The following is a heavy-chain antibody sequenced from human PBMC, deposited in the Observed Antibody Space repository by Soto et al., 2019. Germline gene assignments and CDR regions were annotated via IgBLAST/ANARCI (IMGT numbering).Heavy chain of an antibody. Sequence: SETLSLTCTVSGGSISSSTHYWGWIRQPPGKGLEWIGSMYYSGSTHYNPSLKSRVTISGDTSENQFSLKLSSVTAADTAVYFCASRAVGRATDFWGQGTLVTVSS. CDR3: ASRAVGRATDF. CDR2: MYYSGST. CDR1: GGSISSSTHY. V-gene: IGHV4-39*01. J-gene: IGHJ4*02.